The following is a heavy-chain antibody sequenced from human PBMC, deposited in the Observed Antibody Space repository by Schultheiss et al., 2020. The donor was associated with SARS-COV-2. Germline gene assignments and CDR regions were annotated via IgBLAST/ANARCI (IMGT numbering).Heavy chain of an antibody. CDR2: ISYDGSNK. CDR1: GYTFTSYA. D-gene: IGHD2-21*02. CDR3: ARVRSVVVTAIRSGWFDP. Sequence: SCKASGYTFTSYAMHWVRQAPGKGLEWVAVISYDGSNKYYADSVKGRFTISRDNSKNTLYLQMNSLRAEDTAVYYCARVRSVVVTAIRSGWFDPWGQGTLVTVSS. J-gene: IGHJ5*02. V-gene: IGHV3-30*01.